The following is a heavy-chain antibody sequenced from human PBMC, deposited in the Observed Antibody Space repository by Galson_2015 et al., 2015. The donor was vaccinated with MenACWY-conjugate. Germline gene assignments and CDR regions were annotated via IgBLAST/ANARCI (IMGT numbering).Heavy chain of an antibody. D-gene: IGHD7-27*01. CDR1: GFTFSSYA. Sequence: SLRLSCAASGFTFSSYAMSWVRQAPGKGLEWVSAISGSGGRTYYADSVKGRFTISRDNSKNTLYLQMNSLRAEDTAVYYCAKDFQVIEDHGELGYWGQGTLVTVSS. J-gene: IGHJ4*02. CDR3: AKDFQVIEDHGELGY. CDR2: ISGSGGRT. V-gene: IGHV3-23*01.